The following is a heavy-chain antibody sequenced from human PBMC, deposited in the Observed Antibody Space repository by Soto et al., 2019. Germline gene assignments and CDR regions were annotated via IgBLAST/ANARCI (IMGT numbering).Heavy chain of an antibody. CDR3: AKGLITGTTGYYGMDV. D-gene: IGHD1-20*01. Sequence: GGSLRLSCAASGFTFDDYTMHWVRQAPGKGLEWVSLISWDGGSTYYADSVKGRFTISRDNSKNSLYLQMNSLRTEDTALYYCAKGLITGTTGYYGMDVWGQGTKVTVSS. CDR1: GFTFDDYT. J-gene: IGHJ6*02. CDR2: ISWDGGST. V-gene: IGHV3-43*01.